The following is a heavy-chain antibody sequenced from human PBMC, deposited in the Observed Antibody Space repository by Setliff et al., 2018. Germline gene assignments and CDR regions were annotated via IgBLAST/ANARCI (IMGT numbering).Heavy chain of an antibody. J-gene: IGHJ4*02. CDR1: GYSFSTYA. Sequence: RASVKVSCKASGYSFSTYAMHWVRQAPGQRFEWMGWINGGNGNTKYSQKFQGRITITRDTSASTAYMEMSSLRSEDTAVYYCARDREYCSRTSCYIDYWGQGALVT. D-gene: IGHD2-2*02. CDR3: ARDREYCSRTSCYIDY. V-gene: IGHV1-3*01. CDR2: INGGNGNT.